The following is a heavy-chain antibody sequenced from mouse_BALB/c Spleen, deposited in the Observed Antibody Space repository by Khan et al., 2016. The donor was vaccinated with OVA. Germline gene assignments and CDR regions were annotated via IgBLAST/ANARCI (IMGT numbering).Heavy chain of an antibody. J-gene: IGHJ4*01. CDR1: GFSLTNYG. D-gene: IGHD2-10*01. CDR2: IWSDGST. CDR3: ARQPYYHYNIRDD. V-gene: IGHV2-6-1*01. Sequence: VQLQESGPGLVAPSQSLSITCTISGFSLTNYGVHWVRQPPGKGLEWLVVIWSDGSTTYNSALKSRLTITKDNSKSQVFLKMNRLQREDTAVYFCARQPYYHYNIRDDWGQGTAVTVSS.